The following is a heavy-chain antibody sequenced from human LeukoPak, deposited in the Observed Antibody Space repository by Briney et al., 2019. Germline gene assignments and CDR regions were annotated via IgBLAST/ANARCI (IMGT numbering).Heavy chain of an antibody. D-gene: IGHD6-19*01. V-gene: IGHV3-7*01. CDR1: GFTFSSYW. J-gene: IGHJ6*02. Sequence: GGSLRLSCAASGFTFSSYWMSWVRQAPGKGPEWVANIKQDGSEKYYVDSVKGRFTISRDNAKNSLYLQMNSLRAEDAAVYYCARDLSGSGWYGYYYYGMDVWGQGTTVTVSS. CDR3: ARDLSGSGWYGYYYYGMDV. CDR2: IKQDGSEK.